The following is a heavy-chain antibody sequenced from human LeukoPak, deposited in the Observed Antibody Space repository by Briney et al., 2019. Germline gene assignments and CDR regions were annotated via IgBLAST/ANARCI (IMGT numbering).Heavy chain of an antibody. CDR2: INHSGST. J-gene: IGHJ4*02. CDR1: GGSFSGYY. D-gene: IGHD2-15*01. CDR3: ARVRGYCSGGSCSRRPFDY. Sequence: NPSETLSLTCAVYGGSFSGYYWSWIRQPPGKGLEWIGEINHSGSTNYNPSLKSRVTISVDTSKNQFSLKLSSVTAADTAVYYCARVRGYCSGGSCSRRPFDYWGQGTLVTVSS. V-gene: IGHV4-34*01.